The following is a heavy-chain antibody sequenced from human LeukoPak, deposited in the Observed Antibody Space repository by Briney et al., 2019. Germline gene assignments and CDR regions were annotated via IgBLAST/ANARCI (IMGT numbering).Heavy chain of an antibody. CDR1: GYTFTSYG. CDR2: ISAYNGNT. D-gene: IGHD2-15*01. Sequence: EASVKVFCKASGYTFTSYGISWVRQAPGQGLEWMGWISAYNGNTNYAQKLQGRVTMTTDTSTSTAYMELRSLRSDDTAVYYCARDVVVVAATPYNWFDPWGQGTLVTVSS. V-gene: IGHV1-18*01. CDR3: ARDVVVVAATPYNWFDP. J-gene: IGHJ5*02.